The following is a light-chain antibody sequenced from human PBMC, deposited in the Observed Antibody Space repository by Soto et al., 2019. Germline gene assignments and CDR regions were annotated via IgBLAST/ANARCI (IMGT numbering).Light chain of an antibody. CDR1: QIISTW. Sequence: DIQMTQSPSTLSASVGDRVTITCRASQIISTWLAWYQQKPGKAPNLLIYKASRLESGVPSRFSGSGSGTEFTLTISSLQPDDFATYYCQQYDSWPLTFGEGTKVEIK. CDR3: QQYDSWPLT. J-gene: IGKJ4*01. CDR2: KAS. V-gene: IGKV1-5*03.